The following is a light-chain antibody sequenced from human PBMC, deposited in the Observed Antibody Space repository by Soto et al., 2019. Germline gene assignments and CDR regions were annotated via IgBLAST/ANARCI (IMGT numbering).Light chain of an antibody. Sequence: DIQMTQSPSTLSASVGDRVTITCRASQSISSWLAWFQQKPGKAPKLLIYKASSLQSGVPSRFSRSKSGTKIKLTISSLQPDDFATAYVQQSKPYSSTVRQGTKLEIK. J-gene: IGKJ2*01. CDR2: KAS. V-gene: IGKV1-5*03. CDR1: QSISSW. CDR3: QQSKPYSST.